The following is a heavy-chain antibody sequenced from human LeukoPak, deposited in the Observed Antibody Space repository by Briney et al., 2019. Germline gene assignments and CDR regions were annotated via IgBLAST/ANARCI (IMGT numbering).Heavy chain of an antibody. Sequence: PWETLSLTCSVSGGSLSNYYWSWIRQPPGKGLEWIGYIYYSGSTNYNASLKSRVTISVDTSKNQFSLKLSSVTAADTAVYYCVRQSAAAGTHWFDPWGQGTLVTVSS. CDR3: VRQSAAAGTHWFDP. CDR2: IYYSGST. D-gene: IGHD6-25*01. CDR1: GGSLSNYY. V-gene: IGHV4-59*08. J-gene: IGHJ5*02.